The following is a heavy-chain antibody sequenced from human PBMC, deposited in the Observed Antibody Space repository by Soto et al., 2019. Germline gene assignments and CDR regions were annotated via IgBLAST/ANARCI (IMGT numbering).Heavy chain of an antibody. CDR1: GGSISSYY. CDR2: IYHSGST. D-gene: IGHD3-22*01. V-gene: IGHV4-59*12. CDR3: ARVGGYYDIDAYY. J-gene: IGHJ4*02. Sequence: SETLSLTCTVSGGSISSYYWSWIRQPPGKGLEWIGYIYHSGSTNYNPSLKSRVTISVDTSKNQFSLKLSSVTAADTAVYYCARVGGYYDIDAYYWGQGILVT.